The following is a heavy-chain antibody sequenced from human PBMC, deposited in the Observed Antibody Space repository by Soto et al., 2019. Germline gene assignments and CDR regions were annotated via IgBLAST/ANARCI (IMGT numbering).Heavy chain of an antibody. J-gene: IGHJ5*02. V-gene: IGHV3-30*18. CDR1: GFTFSSYG. CDR2: ISYDGSNK. Sequence: QVQLVQSGGGVVQPGRSLRLSCAASGFTFSSYGMHWVRQAPGKGLEWVAVISYDGSNKYYADSVKGRFTISRDNTKNTLERQMNRLRAAEKSVYYCAKGSTEYQLLSWFDPWGQGTLVTVSS. D-gene: IGHD2-2*01. CDR3: AKGSTEYQLLSWFDP.